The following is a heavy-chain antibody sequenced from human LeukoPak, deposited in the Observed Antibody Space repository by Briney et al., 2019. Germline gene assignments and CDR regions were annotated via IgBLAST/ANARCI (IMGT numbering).Heavy chain of an antibody. J-gene: IGHJ6*03. V-gene: IGHV3-23*01. CDR2: ISGSGGST. CDR1: GFTFSSYG. Sequence: GGSLRLSCAASGFTFSSYGMHWVRQAPGKGLEWVSAISGSGGSTYYADSVKGRFTISRDNSKNTLYLQMNSLRAEDTAMYYCAKGSKAVLFTRDHYMDVWGKGTTVTISS. D-gene: IGHD6-19*01. CDR3: AKGSKAVLFTRDHYMDV.